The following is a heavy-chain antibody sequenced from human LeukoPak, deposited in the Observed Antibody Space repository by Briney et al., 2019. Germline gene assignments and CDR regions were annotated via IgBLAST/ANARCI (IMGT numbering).Heavy chain of an antibody. CDR2: ISYSGST. V-gene: IGHV4-59*01. J-gene: IGHJ5*02. Sequence: PSETLSLTCTVSGGSISSYYWSWIRQPPGKGLEWIGYISYSGSTNFNPSLKSRVTISVDTSKDQFSLKPSSVTAADTAVYCCAREGTAGTNLNWFDPWGQGTLVTVSS. CDR3: AREGTAGTNLNWFDP. CDR1: GGSISSYY. D-gene: IGHD1-1*01.